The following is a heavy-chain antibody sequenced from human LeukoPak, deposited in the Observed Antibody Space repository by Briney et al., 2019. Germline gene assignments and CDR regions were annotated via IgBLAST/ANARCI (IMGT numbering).Heavy chain of an antibody. CDR1: GFTSSDYY. CDR3: ARGHQLFFYGLDV. Sequence: GGSLRLSCAASGFTSSDYYMSWLRQAPGRRPECVAYISSIGNNIYYADSVKGRFTISRDTAKNSLFLQMNGLRAEDTAVYYCARGHQLFFYGLDVWGKGTAVTVSS. J-gene: IGHJ6*04. V-gene: IGHV3-11*01. D-gene: IGHD1-1*01. CDR2: ISSIGNNI.